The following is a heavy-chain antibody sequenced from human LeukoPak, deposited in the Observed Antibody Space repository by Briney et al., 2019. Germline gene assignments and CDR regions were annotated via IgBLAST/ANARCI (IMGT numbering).Heavy chain of an antibody. CDR3: ARDLYYGSGSYSFFDY. CDR1: GFTFSSYG. V-gene: IGHV3-33*01. J-gene: IGHJ4*02. D-gene: IGHD3-10*01. CDR2: IWDDGSNK. Sequence: SGGSLRLSCAASGFTFSSYGMHWVRQAPGKGLEWVAVIWDDGSNKYYADSVKGRFTISRDNSKNTLYLQMNSLRAEDTAVYYCARDLYYGSGSYSFFDYWGQGPLVTVSS.